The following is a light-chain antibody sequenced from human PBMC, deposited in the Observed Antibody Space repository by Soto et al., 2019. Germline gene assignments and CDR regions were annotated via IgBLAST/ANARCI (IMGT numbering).Light chain of an antibody. CDR1: QSVNSW. V-gene: IGKV1-5*03. CDR2: NAS. J-gene: IGKJ1*01. CDR3: QQYNGYSWT. Sequence: DIQLTQSPSTLSASVGDRVPPYCPASQSVNSWLAWYQQKPGKAPKLLIHNASTLESGVPSRFTGSGSGTEFTLTINSLQPDDFATYYCQQYNGYSWTFGQGTKVDIK.